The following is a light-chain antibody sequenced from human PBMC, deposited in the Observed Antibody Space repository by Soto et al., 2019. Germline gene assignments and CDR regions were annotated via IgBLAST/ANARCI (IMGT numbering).Light chain of an antibody. CDR2: EVS. J-gene: IGLJ1*01. Sequence: QSVLTQPPSASGSPGQSVTISCTGTSSDVGGYNYVSWYQQHPGKAPKLMIYEVSKRPPGVPDRFSGSKSGNTASLTVAGLQAEFEADYYCSLYAGSKNVFGPGIKVTVL. CDR1: SSDVGGYNY. CDR3: SLYAGSKNV. V-gene: IGLV2-8*01.